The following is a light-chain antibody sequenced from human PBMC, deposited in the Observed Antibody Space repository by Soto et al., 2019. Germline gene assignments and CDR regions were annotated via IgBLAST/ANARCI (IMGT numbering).Light chain of an antibody. Sequence: EIVITQTPATLSVSPGERATLSCRASQSVSSSLAWYQQKPGQAPRVLIYGASTRATGIPARFSGSGSGTEFTLTISSLQSEDFAVYYCQQYNNWPFTFGPGTKVDIK. CDR1: QSVSSS. V-gene: IGKV3-15*01. CDR2: GAS. J-gene: IGKJ3*01. CDR3: QQYNNWPFT.